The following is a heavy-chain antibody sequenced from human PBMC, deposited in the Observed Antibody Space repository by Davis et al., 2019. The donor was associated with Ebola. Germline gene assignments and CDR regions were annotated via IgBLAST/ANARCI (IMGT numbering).Heavy chain of an antibody. CDR2: MNPKSGNT. V-gene: IGHV1-8*02. CDR3: ARGRGRFGELIKNWFDP. CDR1: GYSFTTYG. Sequence: ASVKVSCKTSGYSFTTYGLSWVRQAPGQGLEWVGWMNPKSGNTGYAEKFQGRVTMTRNTSISTAYMELSSLRSEDTAVYYCARGRGRFGELIKNWFDPWGQGTLVTVSS. J-gene: IGHJ5*02. D-gene: IGHD3-10*01.